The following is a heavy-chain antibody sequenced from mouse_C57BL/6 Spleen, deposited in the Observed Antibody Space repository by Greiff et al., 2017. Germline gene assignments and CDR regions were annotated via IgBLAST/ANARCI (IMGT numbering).Heavy chain of an antibody. J-gene: IGHJ1*03. D-gene: IGHD1-1*01. V-gene: IGHV5-16*01. CDR1: GFTFSDYY. CDR3: TREYYSRSWGYFDV. Sequence: EVKLVASEGGLVQPGSSMKLSCTASGFTFSDYYMAWVRQVPEKGLEWVANINYDGSSPYYLDSLKSRFIFSRANAKNILYLQISSRKSEDTATYYCTREYYSRSWGYFDVWGTGTTVTVSS. CDR2: INYDGSSP.